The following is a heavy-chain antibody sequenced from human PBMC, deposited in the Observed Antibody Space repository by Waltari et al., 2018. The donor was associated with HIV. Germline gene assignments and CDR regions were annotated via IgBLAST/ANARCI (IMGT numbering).Heavy chain of an antibody. CDR2: MNPNSGNT. Sequence: QVQLVQSGAEVKKPGASVKVSCKASGYTFSTYDINWVRQATGQGLEWMGWMNPNSGNTGYAQKCQGRVNMTRNSSIRTAYMELSSLRSDDTAVYYCSRGLHCTATSCLLYHGMDVWGQGTADSVSS. V-gene: IGHV1-8*01. D-gene: IGHD2-2*01. CDR3: SRGLHCTATSCLLYHGMDV. J-gene: IGHJ6*02. CDR1: GYTFSTYD.